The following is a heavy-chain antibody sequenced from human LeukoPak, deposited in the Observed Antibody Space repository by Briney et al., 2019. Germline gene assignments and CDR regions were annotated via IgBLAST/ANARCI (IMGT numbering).Heavy chain of an antibody. D-gene: IGHD6-6*01. CDR1: GFTFSSYS. V-gene: IGHV3-21*01. CDR2: ISRSSSYV. CDR3: ARDISSSYYYYMDV. Sequence: GGSLRLSCAASGFTFSSYSMNWVRQAPGKGLEWVSSISRSSSYVYYADSVKGRFTISRDNAKNSLYLQMNSLRAEDTAVYYCARDISSSYYYYMDVWGKGTTVTVSS. J-gene: IGHJ6*03.